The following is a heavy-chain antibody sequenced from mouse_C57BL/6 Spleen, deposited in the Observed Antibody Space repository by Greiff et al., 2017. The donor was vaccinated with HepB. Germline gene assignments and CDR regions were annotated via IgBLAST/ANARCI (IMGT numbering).Heavy chain of an antibody. J-gene: IGHJ4*01. CDR2: IWSGGST. D-gene: IGHD1-1*01. CDR3: ARNEGDYYYGSSGNYAMDY. Sequence: QVQLQQSGPGLVQPSQSLSITCTVSGFSLTSYGVHWVRQSPGKGLEWLGVIWSGGSTDYNAAFISRLSISKDNSKSQVFFKMNSLQADDTAIYYCARNEGDYYYGSSGNYAMDYWGQGTSVTVSS. CDR1: GFSLTSYG. V-gene: IGHV2-2*01.